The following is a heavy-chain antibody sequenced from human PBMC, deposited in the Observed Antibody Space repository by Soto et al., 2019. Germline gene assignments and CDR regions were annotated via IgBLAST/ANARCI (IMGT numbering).Heavy chain of an antibody. CDR3: ASTDFWSGYYTGIFSDY. CDR2: ISAYNGNT. D-gene: IGHD3-3*01. J-gene: IGHJ4*02. CDR1: GYTFTSYG. Sequence: ASVKVSCKAPGYTFTSYGISWVRQAPGQGLERKGWISAYNGNTNYAQKLQGRVTMTTDTSTSTANMELRSLRSDDTSVYYFASTDFWSGYYTGIFSDYWGQGTLVTVSS. V-gene: IGHV1-18*01.